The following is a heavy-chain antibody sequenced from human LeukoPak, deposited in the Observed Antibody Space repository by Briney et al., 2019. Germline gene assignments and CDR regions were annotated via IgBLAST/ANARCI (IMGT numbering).Heavy chain of an antibody. CDR1: GLTLSNTW. D-gene: IGHD3-10*01. J-gene: IGHJ4*02. Sequence: GGSLRLSCAASGLTLSNTWMTWVRQAPGKGLEWVGRIRSKTDGGTTDYTTPVKGRFTISRDDSKNTLYLEMNSLKTEDTAVYYCVGSFLAYWGQGTLVTVSS. CDR2: IRSKTDGGTT. CDR3: VGSFLAY. V-gene: IGHV3-15*01.